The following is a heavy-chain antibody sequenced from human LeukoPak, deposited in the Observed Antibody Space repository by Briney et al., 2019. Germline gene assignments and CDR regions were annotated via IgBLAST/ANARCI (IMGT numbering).Heavy chain of an antibody. D-gene: IGHD6-19*01. J-gene: IGHJ4*02. CDR2: IRYDGSNK. CDR3: ASLPVAGTSLDY. CDR1: GFTFSSYG. Sequence: GGSLRLSCAASGFTFSSYGMHWVRQAPGKGLEWVAFIRYDGSNKYYADSVKGRFTISRDNSKNTLYLQMNSLRAEDTAVYYCASLPVAGTSLDYWGQGTLVTVSS. V-gene: IGHV3-30*02.